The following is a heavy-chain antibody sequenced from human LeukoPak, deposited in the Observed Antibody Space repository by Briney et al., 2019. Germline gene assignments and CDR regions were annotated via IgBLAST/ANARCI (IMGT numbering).Heavy chain of an antibody. CDR1: GFTFTAYT. J-gene: IGHJ4*02. CDR2: IDYGGSVT. Sequence: GGSLRLSCSASGFTFTAYTMNWVRQAPGKGPEWVSYIDYGGSVTHYADSVKGRFTISRGNAENSLYLQMNSLRVEDTAVYYCTRDLEYWSQGVQVTVSS. V-gene: IGHV3-48*01. CDR3: TRDLEY.